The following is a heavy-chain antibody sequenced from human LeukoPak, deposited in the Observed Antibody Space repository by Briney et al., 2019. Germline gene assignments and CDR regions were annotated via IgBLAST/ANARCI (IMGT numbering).Heavy chain of an antibody. CDR2: IYPGDSDT. CDR3: ARLDAYCGGDCYWTFDY. CDR1: GYSFTSYW. J-gene: IGHJ4*02. V-gene: IGHV5-51*01. Sequence: GGSLKISCKGSGYSFTSYWIGWVRQMPGKGLEWMGIIYPGDSDTRYSPSFQGQVTISADKSISTAYLQWSSLKASDTAMYYCARLDAYCGGDCYWTFDYWGQGTLVTVSS. D-gene: IGHD2-21*02.